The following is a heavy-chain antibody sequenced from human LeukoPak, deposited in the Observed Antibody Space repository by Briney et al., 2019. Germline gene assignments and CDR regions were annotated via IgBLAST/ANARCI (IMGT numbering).Heavy chain of an antibody. CDR2: ISWNSGSI. V-gene: IGHV3-9*01. CDR3: ARGPMVRGVIIRRSKSGYFDY. J-gene: IGHJ4*02. Sequence: GRSLRLSCAASGFTFDDYAMHWVRQAPGKGLEWVSGISWNSGSIGYADSVKGRFTISRDNAKNSLYLQMNSLRAEDTAVYYCARGPMVRGVIIRRSKSGYFDYWGQGTLVTVSS. D-gene: IGHD3-10*01. CDR1: GFTFDDYA.